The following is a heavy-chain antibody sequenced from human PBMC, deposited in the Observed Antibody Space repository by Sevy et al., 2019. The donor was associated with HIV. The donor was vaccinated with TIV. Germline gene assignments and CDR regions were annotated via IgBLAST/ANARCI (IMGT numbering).Heavy chain of an antibody. V-gene: IGHV3-49*03. J-gene: IGHJ3*02. CDR2: IRSKAYGGTT. CDR3: TTSTIFGVVIDAFDI. Sequence: GGSLRLSCTASGFTFGDYAMSWFRQAPGKGLEWVGFIRSKAYGGTTEYAASVKGRITIYRDDSKSIAYLQMNSLKTEDTAVYYCTTSTIFGVVIDAFDIWGQGTMVTVSS. D-gene: IGHD3-3*01. CDR1: GFTFGDYA.